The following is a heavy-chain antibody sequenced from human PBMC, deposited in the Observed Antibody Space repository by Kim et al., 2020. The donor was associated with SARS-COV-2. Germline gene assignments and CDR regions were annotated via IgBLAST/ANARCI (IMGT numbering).Heavy chain of an antibody. Sequence: FADSVKGRFTIYKDKPGNTLCLQMNNLRAEDTAIYYCAGEDGSFDYWGQGTLVTVSS. J-gene: IGHJ4*02. CDR3: AGEDGSFDY. D-gene: IGHD5-12*01. V-gene: IGHV3-30*01.